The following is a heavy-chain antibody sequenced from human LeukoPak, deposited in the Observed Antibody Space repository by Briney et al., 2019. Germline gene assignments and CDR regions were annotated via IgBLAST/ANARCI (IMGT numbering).Heavy chain of an antibody. D-gene: IGHD2-15*01. V-gene: IGHV1-2*02. CDR2: VNPNSGGT. Sequence: ASVTVSCKASGYAFNGHYIHWVRQAPGQGLEWMGWVNPNSGGTNYAQKFQGRVTITRDTSITTAYMDLSKLKSDDTAIYYCTRADGWTLYYIDVGGKGTPVTVSS. CDR3: TRADGWTLYYIDV. J-gene: IGHJ6*03. CDR1: GYAFNGHY.